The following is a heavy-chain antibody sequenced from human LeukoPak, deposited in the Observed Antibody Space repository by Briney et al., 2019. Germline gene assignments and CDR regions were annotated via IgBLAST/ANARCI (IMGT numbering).Heavy chain of an antibody. CDR2: IWYDGSDK. V-gene: IGHV3-33*01. CDR3: ARDERACYSDY. Sequence: HPGGSLRLSCAASGFAFNTYGMHWVRQAPDKGLEWVAVIWYDGSDKYYADSVKGRFTISRDNSKNTLYLQMNSLRAEDTAVYYCARDERACYSDYWGQGTLVTVSS. J-gene: IGHJ4*02. CDR1: GFAFNTYG.